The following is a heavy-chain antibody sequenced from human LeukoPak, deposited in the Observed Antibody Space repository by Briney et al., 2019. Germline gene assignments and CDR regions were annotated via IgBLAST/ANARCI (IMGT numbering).Heavy chain of an antibody. V-gene: IGHV1-46*01. CDR2: INPSGGST. D-gene: IGHD1-26*01. J-gene: IGHJ6*03. Sequence: ASVKVSCKASGYTFTSYYMHWVRQAPGQGLEWMGIINPSGGSTSYAQKFQGRVTMTRDTSTSTVYMELSSLRSEDTAVYYCARGGGGSYHPYYYYYYYMDVWGKGTTVTISS. CDR1: GYTFTSYY. CDR3: ARGGGGSYHPYYYYYYYMDV.